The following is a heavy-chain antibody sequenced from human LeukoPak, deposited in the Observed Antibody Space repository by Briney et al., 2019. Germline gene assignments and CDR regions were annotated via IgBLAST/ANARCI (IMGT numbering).Heavy chain of an antibody. V-gene: IGHV3-21*01. Sequence: GGSLRLSCAASGFTFSSYSMNWVRQAPGKGLEWVSSISSSSSYIYYADSVKGRFTISRDNAKNSLYLQMNSLRAEDTAVYYCARDRCSGGSCYYYYYMDVWGKGTTVTISS. CDR1: GFTFSSYS. D-gene: IGHD2-15*01. CDR3: ARDRCSGGSCYYYYYMDV. CDR2: ISSSSSYI. J-gene: IGHJ6*03.